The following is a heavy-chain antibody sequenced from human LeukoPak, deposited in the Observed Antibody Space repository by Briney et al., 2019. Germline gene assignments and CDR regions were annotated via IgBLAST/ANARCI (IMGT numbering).Heavy chain of an antibody. V-gene: IGHV2-5*01. CDR3: AQYYDFWSAYDY. D-gene: IGHD3-3*01. CDR2: IYWNDDK. Sequence: SGPTLVNPTQTLTLTCTFSGFSLSSSGVGVGWIRQPPGKALEWLALIYWNDDKRYSPSLKSRLTITKGTSKNQVVLTMTNMGPVDTATYYCAQYYDFWSAYDYWGQGTLVTVSS. J-gene: IGHJ4*02. CDR1: GFSLSSSGVG.